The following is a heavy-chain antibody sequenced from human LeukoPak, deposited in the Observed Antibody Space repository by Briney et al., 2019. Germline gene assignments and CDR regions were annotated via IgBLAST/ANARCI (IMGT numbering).Heavy chain of an antibody. CDR3: ARLYYYDSSGYSHGGIDY. CDR1: GGSFSGYY. CDR2: INHSGGT. V-gene: IGHV4-34*01. D-gene: IGHD3-22*01. J-gene: IGHJ4*02. Sequence: SETLSLTCAVYGGSFSGYYWSWIRQPPGKGLEWIGEINHSGGTNYSPSLKSRVTISVDTSKNQFSLKLSSVTAADTAVYYCARLYYYDSSGYSHGGIDYWGQGTLVTVSS.